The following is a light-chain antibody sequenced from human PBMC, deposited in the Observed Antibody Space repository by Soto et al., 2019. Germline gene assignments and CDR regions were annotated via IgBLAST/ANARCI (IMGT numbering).Light chain of an antibody. CDR1: SSDVGGYSY. CDR2: EVS. Sequence: QSALTRPASVSGSPGQSITISCTGTSSDVGGYSYVSWYQQHPGKTPKLMIYEVSNRPSGVSHRFSGSKSGNTASLTISGLQTEDEADYYCSSFSSITREVFGGGTKVTVL. J-gene: IGLJ2*01. V-gene: IGLV2-14*01. CDR3: SSFSSITREV.